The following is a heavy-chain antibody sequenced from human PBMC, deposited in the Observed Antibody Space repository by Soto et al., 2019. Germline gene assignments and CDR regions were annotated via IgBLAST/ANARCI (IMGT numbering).Heavy chain of an antibody. Sequence: SETLSLTCAVSGGSISSGGYSWSWIRQPPGKGLEWIGYIYHSGSTYYNPSLKSRVTISVDRSKNQFSLKLISVTAADTAVYYCARDPGRWGQGTLVTVSS. CDR1: GGSISSGGYS. V-gene: IGHV4-30-2*01. J-gene: IGHJ4*02. CDR2: IYHSGST. CDR3: ARDPGR.